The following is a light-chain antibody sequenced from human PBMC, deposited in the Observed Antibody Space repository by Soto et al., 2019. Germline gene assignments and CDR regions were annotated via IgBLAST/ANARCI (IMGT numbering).Light chain of an antibody. Sequence: EIVLTQSPATLSLSPGERATLSCRASQSVGNNLAWYQQKPGQAPGLLIYEASTRATGIPARFSGNGSGTDFTLTISSLEPEDFAVYYCQQHANWPLTFGGGTKVEIK. J-gene: IGKJ4*01. CDR3: QQHANWPLT. CDR2: EAS. V-gene: IGKV3-11*01. CDR1: QSVGNN.